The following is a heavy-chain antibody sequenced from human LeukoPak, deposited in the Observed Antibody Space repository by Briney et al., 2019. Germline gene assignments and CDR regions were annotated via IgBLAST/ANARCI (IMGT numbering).Heavy chain of an antibody. D-gene: IGHD3-22*01. V-gene: IGHV1-2*02. J-gene: IGHJ3*02. Sequence: SVKVSCKASGYTFTGYYMHWVRQAPGQGLEWMGWINPNSGGTNYAQKFQGRVTMTRDTSISTAYMELSRLRSDDTAVYYCARESSAMIVVVIQDDAFDIWGQGTMVTVSS. CDR1: GYTFTGYY. CDR3: ARESSAMIVVVIQDDAFDI. CDR2: INPNSGGT.